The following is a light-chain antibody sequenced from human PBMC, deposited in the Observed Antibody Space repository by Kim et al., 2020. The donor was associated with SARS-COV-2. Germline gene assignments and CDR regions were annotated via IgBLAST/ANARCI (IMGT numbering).Light chain of an antibody. CDR1: QSVSSD. V-gene: IGKV3-15*01. CDR2: DAS. CDR3: HQYNDWPLT. J-gene: IGKJ4*01. Sequence: VCPGERATLSCRASQSVSSDLAWYQQKPGQAPRLLIYDASTRATGFPARFSGSGYGTEFTLTINSLQSEDFAVYYCHQYNDWPLTFGGGTKVDIK.